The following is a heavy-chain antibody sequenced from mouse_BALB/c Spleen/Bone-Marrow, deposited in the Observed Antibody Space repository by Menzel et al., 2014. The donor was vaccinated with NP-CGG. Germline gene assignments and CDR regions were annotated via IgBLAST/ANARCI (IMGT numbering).Heavy chain of an antibody. J-gene: IGHJ4*01. CDR2: INPGSGGT. V-gene: IGHV1-54*01. Sequence: VQLVESGAELVRPGTSVKVSCKASGYAFTNYLINWVKQRPGQGLEWIGVINPGSGGTNYNEKFKGKATLTADKSSSTAYMQLSSLTSDDSAVYFCARGGDYGFMDYWGQGTSVTVSS. D-gene: IGHD1-2*01. CDR1: GYAFTNYL. CDR3: ARGGDYGFMDY.